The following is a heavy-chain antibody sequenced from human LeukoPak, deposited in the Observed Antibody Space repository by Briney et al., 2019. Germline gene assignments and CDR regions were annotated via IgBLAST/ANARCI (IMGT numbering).Heavy chain of an antibody. J-gene: IGHJ4*02. Sequence: GGSLRLSCAASGFTFSSYAMHWVRQAPGKGLEWVAVISYDGSNKYYADSVKGRFTISRDNSKNTLYLQMNSLRAEDTAVYYRARSGSGYYNGVYWGQGTLVTVSS. D-gene: IGHD3-22*01. CDR1: GFTFSSYA. CDR2: ISYDGSNK. CDR3: ARSGSGYYNGVY. V-gene: IGHV3-30-3*01.